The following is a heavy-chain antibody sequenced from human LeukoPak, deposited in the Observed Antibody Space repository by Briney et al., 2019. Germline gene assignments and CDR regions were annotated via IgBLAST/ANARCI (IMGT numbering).Heavy chain of an antibody. J-gene: IGHJ4*02. D-gene: IGHD2-2*02. V-gene: IGHV3-21*04. Sequence: GGSLRLSCAASGFTFSDHYIDWVRQAPGKGLEWVSSISSSSSYIYYADSVKGRFTISRDNAKNSLYLQMNSLRAEDTAVYYCAKGGYCSSTSCYNFDYWGQGTLVTVSS. CDR1: GFTFSDHY. CDR2: ISSSSSYI. CDR3: AKGGYCSSTSCYNFDY.